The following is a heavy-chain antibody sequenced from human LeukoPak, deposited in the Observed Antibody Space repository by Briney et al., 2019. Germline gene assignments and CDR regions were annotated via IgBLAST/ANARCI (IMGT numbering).Heavy chain of an antibody. V-gene: IGHV1-69*13. Sequence: ASVEVSCKASGGTFSSYAISWVRQAPGQGLEWMGGIIPIFGTANYAQKFQGRVTITADESTSTAYMELSSLRSEDTAVYYCARSGDYAKIFDYWGQGTLVTVSS. CDR3: ARSGDYAKIFDY. CDR1: GGTFSSYA. CDR2: IIPIFGTA. D-gene: IGHD4-17*01. J-gene: IGHJ4*02.